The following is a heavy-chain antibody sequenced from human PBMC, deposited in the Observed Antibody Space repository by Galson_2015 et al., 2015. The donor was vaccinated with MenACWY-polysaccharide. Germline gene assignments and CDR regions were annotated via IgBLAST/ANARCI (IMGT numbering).Heavy chain of an antibody. D-gene: IGHD1-26*01. CDR1: SGSFTSGNYY. J-gene: IGHJ4*02. Sequence: LSLTCTVSSGSFTSGNYYRGWIRQPPGKGLEYIVTIYNDGRIYNSPSLKSRVSISVDTSKNQFSLKLTSVAAADTAIYYCARGVGTTGFDSWGQGSLVTVSS. V-gene: IGHV4-39*07. CDR2: IYNDGRI. CDR3: ARGVGTTGFDS.